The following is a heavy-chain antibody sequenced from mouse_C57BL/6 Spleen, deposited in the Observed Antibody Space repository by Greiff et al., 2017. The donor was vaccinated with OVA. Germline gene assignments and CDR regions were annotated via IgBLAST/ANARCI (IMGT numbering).Heavy chain of an antibody. CDR1: GYAFSSSW. Sequence: QVQLQQSGPELVKPGASVKISCKASGYAFSSSWMNWVKQRPGKGLEWIGRIYPGDGDTNYNGKFKGKATLTADKSSSTAYMQLSSLTSEDSAVYFCASMITRYFDYWGQGTTLTVSS. D-gene: IGHD2-4*01. J-gene: IGHJ2*01. V-gene: IGHV1-82*01. CDR2: IYPGDGDT. CDR3: ASMITRYFDY.